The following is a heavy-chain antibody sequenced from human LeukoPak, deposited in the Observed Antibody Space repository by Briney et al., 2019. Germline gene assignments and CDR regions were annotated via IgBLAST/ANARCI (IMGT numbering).Heavy chain of an antibody. CDR1: GGSISSGSYY. J-gene: IGHJ6*03. D-gene: IGHD1-26*01. CDR3: ARDRTEWVLRIYYYYMDV. Sequence: SQTLSLTCTVSGGSISSGSYYWSWIRQPAGKGLEWIGRIYTSGSTNYNPSLKSRVTISVDTSKNQFSLKLSSVTAADTAVYYCARDRTEWVLRIYYYYMDVWGKGTTVTVSS. V-gene: IGHV4-61*02. CDR2: IYTSGST.